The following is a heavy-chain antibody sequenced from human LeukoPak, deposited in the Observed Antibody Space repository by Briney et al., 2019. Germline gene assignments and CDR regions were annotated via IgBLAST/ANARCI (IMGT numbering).Heavy chain of an antibody. J-gene: IGHJ4*02. D-gene: IGHD3-10*01. Sequence: GRSLRLSCTGSGFTFGDYAMSWVRQAPGKGLEWVGFIRSKAYGGTTEYAASVKGRFTISRDDSKSIAYLQMNSLKTEDTAVYYCTRDARGYYDSGSYLDFWGQGTLVTVSS. CDR2: IRSKAYGGTT. CDR3: TRDARGYYDSGSYLDF. CDR1: GFTFGDYA. V-gene: IGHV3-49*04.